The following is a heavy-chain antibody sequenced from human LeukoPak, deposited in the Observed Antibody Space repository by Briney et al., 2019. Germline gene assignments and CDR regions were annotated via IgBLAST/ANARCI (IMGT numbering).Heavy chain of an antibody. D-gene: IGHD5-24*01. J-gene: IGHJ4*02. Sequence: TSETLSLTCAVYGGSFSGYYWSWIRQPPGKGLEWIGEINHSGSTSYIPSLKSRVTFSVDTSKNQFSLKLSSLTAADTAVYYCARDPDGYNFNGLAGGVDYWGQGTLVTVSS. V-gene: IGHV4-34*01. CDR1: GGSFSGYY. CDR3: ARDPDGYNFNGLAGGVDY. CDR2: INHSGST.